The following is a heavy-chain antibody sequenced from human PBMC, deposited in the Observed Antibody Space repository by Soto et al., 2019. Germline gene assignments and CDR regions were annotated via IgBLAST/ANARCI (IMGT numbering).Heavy chain of an antibody. CDR3: AKVLWFGEHYYYYGMDV. CDR2: ISGSGGCT. D-gene: IGHD3-10*01. Sequence: EVQLLESGGGLVQPGGSLRLSCAASGFTFSSYAMSWVRQAPGKGLEWVSAISGSGGCTYYADSVKGRFTISRDNSKNTLYLQMNSMRAEDTAVYYCAKVLWFGEHYYYYGMDVWGQGTTVTVSS. V-gene: IGHV3-23*01. CDR1: GFTFSSYA. J-gene: IGHJ6*02.